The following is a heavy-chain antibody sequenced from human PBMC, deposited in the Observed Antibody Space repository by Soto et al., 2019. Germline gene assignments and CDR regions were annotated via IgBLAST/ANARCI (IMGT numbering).Heavy chain of an antibody. D-gene: IGHD2-2*01. CDR1: GGSISSYY. J-gene: IGHJ4*02. Sequence: QVQLQESGPGLLKPSETLSLTCTVSGGSISSYYWSWIRQPAGKGLEWIGRIYTSGSTNYNPSLKSRVTMSVDTSKNQFSLKLSSVTAADTGVYYCARACSSNSCYDVFDYWGQGTLVTVSS. CDR2: IYTSGST. V-gene: IGHV4-4*07. CDR3: ARACSSNSCYDVFDY.